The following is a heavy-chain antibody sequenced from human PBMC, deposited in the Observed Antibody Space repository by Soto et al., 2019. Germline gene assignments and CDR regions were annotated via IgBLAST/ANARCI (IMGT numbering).Heavy chain of an antibody. Sequence: QVHLVQSGAEVKKPGASVKVSCKASGYTFTSYGITWVRQAPGQGLEWMGWISAHNGNTDYAQKLQGRVIVTRDTPTSTAYMELRRLISDDRVVYYCARGRYGDYWGQGAVVTVSS. CDR1: GYTFTSYG. D-gene: IGHD1-1*01. V-gene: IGHV1-18*01. CDR2: ISAHNGNT. CDR3: ARGRYGDY. J-gene: IGHJ4*02.